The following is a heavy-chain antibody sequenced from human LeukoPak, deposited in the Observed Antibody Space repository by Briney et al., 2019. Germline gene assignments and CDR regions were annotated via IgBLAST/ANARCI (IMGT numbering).Heavy chain of an antibody. J-gene: IGHJ3*02. Sequence: GGSLRLSCAASGFTFSSYAMSWVRQAPGKGLEWVSAIRGSGGSTYYADSVKGRFTISRDNSKNTLYLQMNSLRAEDTAVYYCAKDLGSGYDPGAFDIWGQGTMVTVSS. V-gene: IGHV3-23*01. CDR3: AKDLGSGYDPGAFDI. CDR1: GFTFSSYA. CDR2: IRGSGGST. D-gene: IGHD5-12*01.